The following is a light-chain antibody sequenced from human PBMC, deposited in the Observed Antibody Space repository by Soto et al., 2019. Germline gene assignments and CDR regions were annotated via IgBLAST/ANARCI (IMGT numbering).Light chain of an antibody. V-gene: IGKV3D-20*02. CDR3: QQRSNWPRT. Sequence: IVLTQSPGTLSLYPGERATLSCRASQSVSSTYLAWYQQKPGQAPRLLIYDASNRATGIPARFSGSGSGTDFTLTISRLEPEDFAVYYCQQRSNWPRTFGQGTKVDI. J-gene: IGKJ1*01. CDR1: QSVSSTY. CDR2: DAS.